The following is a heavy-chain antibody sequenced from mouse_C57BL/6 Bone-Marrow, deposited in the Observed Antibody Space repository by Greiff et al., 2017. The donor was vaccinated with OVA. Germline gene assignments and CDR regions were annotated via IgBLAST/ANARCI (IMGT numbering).Heavy chain of an antibody. CDR2: IDPSDSET. V-gene: IGHV1-52*01. CDR3: ARRGHYYGSSLYAMDY. Sequence: QVQLQQPGAELVRPGSSVKLSCKASGYTFTSYWMHWVKQRPIQGLEWIGNIDPSDSETHYNQKFKDKATLTVDKSSSTAYMQLSSLTSEDSAVYYFARRGHYYGSSLYAMDYWGQGTSVTVSS. CDR1: GYTFTSYW. D-gene: IGHD1-1*01. J-gene: IGHJ4*01.